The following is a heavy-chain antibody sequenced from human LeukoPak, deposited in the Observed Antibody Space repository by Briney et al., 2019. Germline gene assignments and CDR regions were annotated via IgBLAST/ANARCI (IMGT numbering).Heavy chain of an antibody. D-gene: IGHD3-10*01. CDR3: ARVAGSGSYASFDY. Sequence: PSETLSLTCTVSGGSISSYYWSWIRQPPGKGLEWIGYIYYSGSTNYNPSLKSRVTISVGRSKNQFSLKLSSVTAADTAVYYCARVAGSGSYASFDYWGQGTLVTVSS. J-gene: IGHJ4*02. CDR1: GGSISSYY. V-gene: IGHV4-59*12. CDR2: IYYSGST.